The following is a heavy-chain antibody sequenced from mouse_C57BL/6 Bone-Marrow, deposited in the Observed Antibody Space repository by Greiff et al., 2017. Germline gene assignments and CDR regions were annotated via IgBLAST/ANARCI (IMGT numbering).Heavy chain of an antibody. J-gene: IGHJ4*01. Sequence: VKLKQSGAELVKPGASVKLSCKASGYTFTEYTIHWVKQRSGQGLEWIGWFYPGSGSIKYNEKFKDKATLTADKSSSTVYMELSRLTSEDSAVFFCARHEVYGNYVDYWGQGTSVTVSS. CDR2: FYPGSGSI. D-gene: IGHD2-1*01. V-gene: IGHV1-62-2*01. CDR1: GYTFTEYT. CDR3: ARHEVYGNYVDY.